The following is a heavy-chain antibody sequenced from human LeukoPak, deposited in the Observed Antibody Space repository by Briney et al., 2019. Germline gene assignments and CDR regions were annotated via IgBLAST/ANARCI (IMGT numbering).Heavy chain of an antibody. J-gene: IGHJ4*02. D-gene: IGHD3-10*01. CDR1: GYTFTSYY. V-gene: IGHV1-46*01. CDR2: INPSGGST. Sequence: ASVKVSCKASGYTFTSYYMHWVRQAPGQGLEWMGIINPSGGSTSYAQKFQGRVTMTRDTSISTAYMELSRLRSDDTAVYYCARATYYYGSGRVPGYWGQGTLVTVSS. CDR3: ARATYYYGSGRVPGY.